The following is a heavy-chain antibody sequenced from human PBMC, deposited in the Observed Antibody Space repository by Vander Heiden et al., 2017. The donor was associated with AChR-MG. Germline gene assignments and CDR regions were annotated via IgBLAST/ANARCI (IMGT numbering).Heavy chain of an antibody. J-gene: IGHJ4*02. CDR1: GFTFSSYW. CDR3: ARSMAAVAGSREYYFDY. V-gene: IGHV3-7*01. D-gene: IGHD6-19*01. Sequence: EVQLVESGGGLVQPGGSLRLSCAASGFTFSSYWLSWVRQAPGKGLEWVANIKQDGSEKDYVDSVKGRFTISRDNAKNSLYLQMNSLRAEDTAVYYCARSMAAVAGSREYYFDYWGQGTLVTVSS. CDR2: IKQDGSEK.